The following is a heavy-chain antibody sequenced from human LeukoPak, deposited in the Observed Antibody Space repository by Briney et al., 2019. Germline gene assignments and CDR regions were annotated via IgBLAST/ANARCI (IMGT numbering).Heavy chain of an antibody. CDR3: AQRPDSSGYYDY. CDR1: GFTFSSYA. V-gene: IGHV3-23*01. Sequence: PGGSLRLSWAASGFTFSSYAMSWGRQAPGEGLEWVSAISGSGGSTYYADSVKGRFTISRDNSKNTLYLQMNSLRAEDTAVYYCAQRPDSSGYYDYWGQGTLVTVSS. J-gene: IGHJ4*02. D-gene: IGHD3-22*01. CDR2: ISGSGGST.